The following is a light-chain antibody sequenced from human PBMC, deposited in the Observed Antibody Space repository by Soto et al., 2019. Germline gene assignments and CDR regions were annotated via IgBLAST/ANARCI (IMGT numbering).Light chain of an antibody. Sequence: QSALTQPRSVSGSPGQSVTISCTGTSSDVGGYNYVSWYQQHPGKAPKLMIYDVSNRPSGVPDRFSGSKSGNTASLTISGLQAEDEADYYGCSYAGSDPSNVCGTGTKVTVL. J-gene: IGLJ1*01. V-gene: IGLV2-11*01. CDR3: CSYAGSDPSNV. CDR2: DVS. CDR1: SSDVGGYNY.